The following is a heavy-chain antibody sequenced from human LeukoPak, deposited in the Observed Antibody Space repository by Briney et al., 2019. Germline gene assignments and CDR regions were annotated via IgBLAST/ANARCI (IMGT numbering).Heavy chain of an antibody. Sequence: GGSLRLSCAASGFTFSSSWMHWVRQAPGKGLVWVSRINSDGSTTNYADSVKGRFIISRDNAKNTLYLQMNSLRAEDTAVYYCTRPESSSSLACDHWGQGTLVTVSS. CDR1: GFTFSSSW. CDR3: TRPESSSSLACDH. D-gene: IGHD2-2*01. V-gene: IGHV3-74*01. J-gene: IGHJ4*02. CDR2: INSDGSTT.